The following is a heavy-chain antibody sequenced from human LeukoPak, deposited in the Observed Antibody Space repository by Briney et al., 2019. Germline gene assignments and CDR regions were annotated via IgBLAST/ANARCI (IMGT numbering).Heavy chain of an antibody. V-gene: IGHV3-7*01. D-gene: IGHD2-21*02. CDR1: GFTFSSYW. CDR2: IKQDGSEK. Sequence: GGSLRPSCAASGFTFSSYWMSWVRQAPGKGLEWVANIKQDGSEKYYVDSVKGRFTISRDNAKNSLYLQMNSLRAEDTAVYYCAREGIVVVTSDAFDIWGQGTMVTVSS. J-gene: IGHJ3*02. CDR3: AREGIVVVTSDAFDI.